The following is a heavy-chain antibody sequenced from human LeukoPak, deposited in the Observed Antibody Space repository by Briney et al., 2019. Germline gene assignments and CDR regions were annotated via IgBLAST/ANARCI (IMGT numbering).Heavy chain of an antibody. Sequence: ASETLSLTCTVSGGSISSGSYYWSWIRQPAGKGLEWIGRIYTSGSTNYNPSLKSRVTISVDTSKNQLSLKLSSVTAADTAVYYCAREGGWGRGYYDYYYMDVWGKGTTVTVSS. CDR1: GGSISSGSYY. D-gene: IGHD3-16*01. CDR2: IYTSGST. J-gene: IGHJ6*03. CDR3: AREGGWGRGYYDYYYMDV. V-gene: IGHV4-61*02.